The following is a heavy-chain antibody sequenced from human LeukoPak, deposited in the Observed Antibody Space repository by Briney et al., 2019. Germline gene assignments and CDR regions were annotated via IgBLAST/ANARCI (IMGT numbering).Heavy chain of an antibody. J-gene: IGHJ4*02. V-gene: IGHV4-34*01. CDR2: INHSGST. Sequence: SETLSLTCAVYGRSFSGYYWSWIRQPPGKGLEWIGEINHSGSTNYNPSLKGRVTISVDTSKNQFSLKLSSVTAADTAVYYCARRPDIVVVPAAAPRLDYFDYWGQGTLVTVSS. D-gene: IGHD2-2*01. CDR1: GRSFSGYY. CDR3: ARRPDIVVVPAAAPRLDYFDY.